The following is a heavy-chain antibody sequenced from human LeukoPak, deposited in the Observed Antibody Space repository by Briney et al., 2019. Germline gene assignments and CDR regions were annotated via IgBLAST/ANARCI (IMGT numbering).Heavy chain of an antibody. Sequence: GGSLRLSCGASGFTFSSYAMSWVRQAPGRGLEWVSAICKSGGSTFYADSVRGRFTISRDNSKGTVYLQMNSLRPEDTAVYYCAKDDAWLQYGNWGRGTLVTVSS. V-gene: IGHV3-23*01. CDR1: GFTFSSYA. CDR2: ICKSGGST. D-gene: IGHD5-24*01. J-gene: IGHJ4*02. CDR3: AKDDAWLQYGN.